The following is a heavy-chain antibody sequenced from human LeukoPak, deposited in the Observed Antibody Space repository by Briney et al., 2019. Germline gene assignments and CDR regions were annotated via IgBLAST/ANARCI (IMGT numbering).Heavy chain of an antibody. V-gene: IGHV4-30-4*07. J-gene: IGHJ1*01. CDR1: GDSIDSGGFS. D-gene: IGHD5/OR15-5a*01. CDR3: AKYSLSRETFQH. CDR2: IYNSGST. Sequence: SETLSLTCVVSGDSIDSGGFSWSWIRQAPGKGLEWIGYIYNSGSTFYNPSLESRLTISIDMSKNQMSMRLNSVTAADTAVYFCAKYSLSRETFQHWGQGTLVTVSS.